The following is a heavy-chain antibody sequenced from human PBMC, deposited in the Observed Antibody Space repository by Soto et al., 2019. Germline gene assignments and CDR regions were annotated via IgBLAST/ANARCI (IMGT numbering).Heavy chain of an antibody. D-gene: IGHD4-17*01. CDR1: GDAVISSFC. V-gene: IGHV4-4*02. CDR3: ARYDFGTFDN. Sequence: TSETLSLTCAVSGDAVISSFCLTVVRQPPGKGLEWIGEIYHTETTNYAPSLKSRVTISLDKSMNQFSLRFNSVTPADTAVYYCARYDFGTFDNWGQGIRVTVSS. CDR2: IYHTETT. J-gene: IGHJ4*02.